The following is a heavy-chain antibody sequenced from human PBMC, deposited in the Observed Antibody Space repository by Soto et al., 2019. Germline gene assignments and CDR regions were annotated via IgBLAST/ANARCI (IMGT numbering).Heavy chain of an antibody. CDR3: ATSHTRGGDWAGYCSSTSCPLSAFDY. D-gene: IGHD2-2*03. CDR1: GFTFSSYA. Sequence: GGSLRLSCAASGFTFSSYAMSWVRQAPGKGLEWVSAISGSGGSTYYADSVKGRFTISRDNSKNTLYLQMNSLRAEDTAVYYCATSHTRGGDWAGYCSSTSCPLSAFDYWGQGTVVTVSS. CDR2: ISGSGGST. V-gene: IGHV3-23*01. J-gene: IGHJ4*02.